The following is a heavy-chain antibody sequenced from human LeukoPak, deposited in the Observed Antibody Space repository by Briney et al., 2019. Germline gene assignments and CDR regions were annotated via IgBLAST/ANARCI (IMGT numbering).Heavy chain of an antibody. J-gene: IGHJ4*02. CDR3: ARLREIPVFGVVTKSTSYFDY. V-gene: IGHV3-7*01. CDR2: IKQDGSEK. CDR1: GFTFSSYW. Sequence: GGSLRLSCAASGFTFSSYWMSWVRQAPGKGLEWVAHIKQDGSEKYYVDSVKGRFTISRDNAKNSLYLQMNSLRAEDTAVYYYARLREIPVFGVVTKSTSYFDYWGQGTLVTVSS. D-gene: IGHD3-3*01.